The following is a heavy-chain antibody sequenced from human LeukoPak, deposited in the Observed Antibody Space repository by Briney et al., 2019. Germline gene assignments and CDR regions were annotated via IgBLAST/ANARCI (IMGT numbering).Heavy chain of an antibody. CDR2: IKQDGSKK. J-gene: IGHJ4*02. D-gene: IGHD5-24*01. V-gene: IGHV3-7*04. Sequence: GGSLRLSCTASGFTFSGYGMHWVRQAPGKGLEWVANIKQDGSKKSYVDSVKGRFTISRDNAKNSLYLQMNSLRAEDTAIYYCTRVGYIDEGIDYWGQGTLVTVSS. CDR3: TRVGYIDEGIDY. CDR1: GFTFSGYG.